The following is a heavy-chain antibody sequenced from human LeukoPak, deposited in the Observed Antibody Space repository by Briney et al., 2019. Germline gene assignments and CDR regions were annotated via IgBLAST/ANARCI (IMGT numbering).Heavy chain of an antibody. Sequence: SETLSLTCTVSGYSITSGFYWGWIRQSPGKGLEWIGGMYHRGTSYYNPSLKSRVTISVDTSKNQFSLKLESVTAADTALYYCARVSGSYYSDYWGRGTLVTVSS. D-gene: IGHD1-26*01. CDR2: MYHRGTS. CDR3: ARVSGSYYSDY. J-gene: IGHJ4*02. CDR1: GYSITSGFY. V-gene: IGHV4-38-2*02.